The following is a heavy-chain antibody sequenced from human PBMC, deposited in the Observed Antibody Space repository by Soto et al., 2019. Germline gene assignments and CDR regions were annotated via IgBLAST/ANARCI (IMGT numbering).Heavy chain of an antibody. D-gene: IGHD3-9*01. Sequence: EVQLLESGGGLVQPGGSLRLSCAASGFTFSSYAMSWVRQAPGKGLEWVSAISGSGGSTHYADSVQGRITIASDKSKNALYLQMTSLRAEDTAVYYCARGQVDSQHYFDYWGHGTLVTVSS. V-gene: IGHV3-23*01. CDR3: ARGQVDSQHYFDY. CDR2: ISGSGGST. J-gene: IGHJ4*01. CDR1: GFTFSSYA.